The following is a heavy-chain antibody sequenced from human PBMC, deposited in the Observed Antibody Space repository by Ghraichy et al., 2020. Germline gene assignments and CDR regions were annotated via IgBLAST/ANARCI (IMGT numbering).Heavy chain of an antibody. CDR3: ARDYGSGPSGGWFDS. CDR1: GYTFSTYG. J-gene: IGHJ5*01. D-gene: IGHD3-10*01. CDR2: INSANGKT. V-gene: IGHV1-3*01. Sequence: ASVKVSCKASGYTFSTYGMHWVRQAPGQRLEWMGWINSANGKTKYSHKFQGRDTITRDTSASTAYMELSSLTSEDTVVYYCARDYGSGPSGGWFDSWGQGTLVTVSS.